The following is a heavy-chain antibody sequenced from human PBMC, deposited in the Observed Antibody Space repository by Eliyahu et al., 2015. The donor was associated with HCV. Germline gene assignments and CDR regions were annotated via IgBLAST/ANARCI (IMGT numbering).Heavy chain of an antibody. D-gene: IGHD5-18*01. Sequence: EVQLVESGGGLVKPGGSLRLSCAASGFXFXSYSMNWVRQAPGKGLEWVSSISSSSSYIYYADSVKGRFTISRDNAKNSLYLQMNSLRAEDTAVYYCARAPGASYGWPFDYWGQGTLVTVSS. J-gene: IGHJ4*02. CDR3: ARAPGASYGWPFDY. CDR1: GFXFXSYS. CDR2: ISSSSSYI. V-gene: IGHV3-21*01.